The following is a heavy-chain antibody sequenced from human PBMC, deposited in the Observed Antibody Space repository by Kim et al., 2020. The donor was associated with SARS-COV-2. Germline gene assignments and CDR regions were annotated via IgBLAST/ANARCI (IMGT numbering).Heavy chain of an antibody. V-gene: IGHV6-1*01. CDR2: TYYRSKWYN. Sequence: SQTLSLTCAISGDSVSSNSAAWNWIRQSPSRGLEWLGRTYYRSKWYNDYAVSVKSRITINPDTSKNQFSLQLNSVTPEDTAVYYCARVWLAVDIVATMRYYYYYYGMDVWGQGTTVTVSS. CDR3: ARVWLAVDIVATMRYYYYYYGMDV. D-gene: IGHD5-12*01. J-gene: IGHJ6*02. CDR1: GDSVSSNSAA.